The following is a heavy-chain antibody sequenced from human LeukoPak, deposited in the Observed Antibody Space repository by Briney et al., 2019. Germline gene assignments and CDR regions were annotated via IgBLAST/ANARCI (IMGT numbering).Heavy chain of an antibody. CDR1: GGSFSSYG. V-gene: IGHV1-18*01. CDR3: ALEPLPGPYYYEDSCCYYNF. J-gene: IGHJ4*02. CDR2: ISAYNGNT. D-gene: IGHD3-10*01. Sequence: ASVTVSCKASGGSFSSYGFSWVRLAPGPGLEWMGLISAYNGNTNYEQKLQGRVTMTTDTSNVTDYMELKSLSSDDPAQDYCALEPLPGPYYYEDSCCYYNFWGKGTLVTVSS.